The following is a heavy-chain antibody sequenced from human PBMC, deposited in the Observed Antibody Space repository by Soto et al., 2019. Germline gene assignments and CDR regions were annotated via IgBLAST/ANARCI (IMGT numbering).Heavy chain of an antibody. V-gene: IGHV5-51*01. CDR1: GGTFSTYA. CDR3: ARAQEGDMVYYYYGMDV. J-gene: IGHJ6*02. CDR2: IYPGDSDT. Sequence: RASVKVSCKASGGTFSTYAIGWVRQMPGKGLEWMGIIYPGDSDTRYSPSFQGQVTISADKSISTAYLQWSSLKASDTAMYYCARAQEGDMVYYYYGMDVWGQGTTVTVSS. D-gene: IGHD2-15*01.